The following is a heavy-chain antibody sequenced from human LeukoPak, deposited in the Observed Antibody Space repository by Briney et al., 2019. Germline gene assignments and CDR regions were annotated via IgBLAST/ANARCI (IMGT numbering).Heavy chain of an antibody. CDR3: ARAVVVAATWFDP. D-gene: IGHD2-15*01. CDR2: INHSGST. CDR1: GGPFSGYY. J-gene: IGHJ5*02. Sequence: SETLSLTCAVYGGPFSGYYWSWISQPPGEGLEWIGEINHSGSTNYNPSLKSRVTISVDTSKNQFSLKLSSVTAADTAVYYCARAVVVAATWFDPWGQRTLVTVSS. V-gene: IGHV4-34*01.